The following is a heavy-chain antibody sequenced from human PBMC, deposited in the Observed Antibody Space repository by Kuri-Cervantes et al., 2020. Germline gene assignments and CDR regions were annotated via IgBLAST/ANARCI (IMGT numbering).Heavy chain of an antibody. D-gene: IGHD2-2*01. CDR1: GSTFSSYA. V-gene: IGHV3-30-3*02. J-gene: IGHJ3*02. CDR3: AKDGSSTGLGAFDI. CDR2: ISHDGSNK. Sequence: GESLKISCAASGSTFSSYAMHWVRQAPGKGLEWVAVISHDGSNKYYADSVKGRFTISRDNYKNTLYLQMNSLRPDDTAVYYCAKDGSSTGLGAFDIWGQGTMVTVSS.